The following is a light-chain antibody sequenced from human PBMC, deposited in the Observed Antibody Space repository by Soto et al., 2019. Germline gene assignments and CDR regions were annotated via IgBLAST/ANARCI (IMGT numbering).Light chain of an antibody. Sequence: EIVMTQSPATLSVSQGERATLSRRASQSVSSNLAWYQQKPGQAPRLLIYGEYTRATGIPARFSGSGSGTEVTLNISSLQSEDFAVYYCQHYNNWPPWTFGQATKVEIK. CDR2: GEY. CDR1: QSVSSN. CDR3: QHYNNWPPWT. J-gene: IGKJ1*01. V-gene: IGKV3-15*01.